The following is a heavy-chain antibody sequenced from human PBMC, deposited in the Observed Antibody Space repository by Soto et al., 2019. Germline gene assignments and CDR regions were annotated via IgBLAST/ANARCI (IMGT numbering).Heavy chain of an antibody. J-gene: IGHJ4*02. Sequence: ASVKVSCKASGYTFTSYYMHWVRQAPGQGLEWMGIINPSGGSTSYAQKFQGRVTMTRDTSTSTVYMELSSLRSEDTAVYYCAREAGLRRGIAARPSGYWGQGTLVTVSS. CDR1: GYTFTSYY. D-gene: IGHD6-6*01. V-gene: IGHV1-46*01. CDR3: AREAGLRRGIAARPSGY. CDR2: INPSGGST.